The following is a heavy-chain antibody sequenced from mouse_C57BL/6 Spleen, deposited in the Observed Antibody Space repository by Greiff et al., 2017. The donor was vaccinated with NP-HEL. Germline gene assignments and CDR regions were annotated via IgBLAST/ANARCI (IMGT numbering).Heavy chain of an antibody. Sequence: QVQLQQPGAELVRPGSSVKLSCKASGYTFTSYWMHWVKQRPIQGLEWIGNIDPSDSETHYNQKFKDKATLTVDKSSSTAYMQLSSLTSEDSAVYYCARSVDPGRYFDVWGTGTTVTVSS. V-gene: IGHV1-52*01. CDR1: GYTFTSYW. CDR3: ARSVDPGRYFDV. CDR2: IDPSDSET. J-gene: IGHJ1*03.